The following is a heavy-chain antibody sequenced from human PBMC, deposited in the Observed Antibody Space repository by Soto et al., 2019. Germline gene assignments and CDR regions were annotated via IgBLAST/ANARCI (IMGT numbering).Heavy chain of an antibody. CDR1: GGSISSSSYY. V-gene: IGHV2-5*01. CDR3: SHMRGSGLFGMDV. J-gene: IGHJ6*02. D-gene: IGHD3-10*01. Sequence: QESGPGLVKPSETLSLTCTVSGGSISSSSYYWGWIRQPPGKGLEWLALIFANDDKRYTPSLKSRLTITKDTSKNQGVLIMTIIDPVDTATYYCSHMRGSGLFGMDVWGQGTTVTVSS. CDR2: IFANDDK.